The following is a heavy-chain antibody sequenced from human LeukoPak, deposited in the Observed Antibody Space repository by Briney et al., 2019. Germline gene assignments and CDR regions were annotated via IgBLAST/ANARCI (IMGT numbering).Heavy chain of an antibody. V-gene: IGHV4-39*01. J-gene: IGHJ5*02. CDR2: ILYSGST. CDR3: ARKKHSSSCWFDP. CDR1: GGFISSTSYF. D-gene: IGHD6-13*01. Sequence: TSETLSLTCTVSGGFISSTSYFWGWIRQPPGKGLEWIGHILYSGSTSYNPSLKSRVTISVDTSKNQFSLKLSSVTAADTAVYYCARKKHSSSCWFDPWGQGTLVTVSS.